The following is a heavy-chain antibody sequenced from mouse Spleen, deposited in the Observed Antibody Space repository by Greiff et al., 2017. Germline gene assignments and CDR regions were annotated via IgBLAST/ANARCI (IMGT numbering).Heavy chain of an antibody. CDR1: GFSLTSYG. D-gene: IGHD1-1*01. CDR2: IWSGGST. Sequence: VQLQQSGPGLVQPSQSLSITCTVSGFSLTSYGVHWVRQSPGKGLEWLGVIWSGGSTDYNAAFISRLSISKDNSKSQVFFKMNSLQADDTAIYYCASPITTYAMDYWGQGTSVTVSS. J-gene: IGHJ4*01. CDR3: ASPITTYAMDY. V-gene: IGHV2-2*01.